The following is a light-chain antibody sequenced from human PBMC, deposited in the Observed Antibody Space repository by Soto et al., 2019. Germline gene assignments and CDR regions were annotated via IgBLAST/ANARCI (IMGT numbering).Light chain of an antibody. J-gene: IGLJ3*02. V-gene: IGLV1-40*01. CDR3: QSYDSSLSAWV. CDR2: GNS. CDR1: SSNIGAGYD. Sequence: QPVLTQPPSVSGAPGQRVTISCTGSSSNIGAGYDVHWYQQLPGTAPKLLIYGNSNRPSGVPDRFSGSKSGTSASLAITGLQAEDEADYDCQSYDSSLSAWVFGGGTQLTVL.